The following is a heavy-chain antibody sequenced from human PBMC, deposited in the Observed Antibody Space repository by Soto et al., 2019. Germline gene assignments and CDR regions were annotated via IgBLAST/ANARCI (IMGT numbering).Heavy chain of an antibody. J-gene: IGHJ4*02. CDR1: GFTFSSYA. Sequence: EVQLLESGGGLVQPGGSLRLSCAASGFTFSSYAMSWVRQAPGKGLEWVSAISGSGGSTYYADSVKGRFTISRANSKNTLYLQMNSLIAEDTSLYYCAKAPTNYGSGSYYYYWGQGTLVTVSS. D-gene: IGHD3-10*01. CDR3: AKAPTNYGSGSYYYY. CDR2: ISGSGGST. V-gene: IGHV3-23*01.